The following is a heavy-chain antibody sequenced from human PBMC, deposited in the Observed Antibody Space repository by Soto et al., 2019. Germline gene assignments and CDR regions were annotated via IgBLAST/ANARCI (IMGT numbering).Heavy chain of an antibody. V-gene: IGHV3-30*18. D-gene: IGHD6-6*01. CDR3: AKDQGRIAARRDYYYYGMDV. CDR2: ISYDGSNK. J-gene: IGHJ6*02. CDR1: GFTFSSYG. Sequence: GGSLRLSCAASGFTFSSYGMHWVRQAPGKGLEWVAVISYDGSNKYYADSVKGRFTISRDNSKNTLYLQMNSLRAEDTAVYYCAKDQGRIAARRDYYYYGMDVWGQGTTVTVSS.